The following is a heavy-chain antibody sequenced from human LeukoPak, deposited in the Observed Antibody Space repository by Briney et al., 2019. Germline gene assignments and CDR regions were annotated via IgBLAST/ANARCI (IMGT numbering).Heavy chain of an antibody. J-gene: IGHJ4*02. CDR1: GFTFNKYW. CDR2: INQDDGQI. V-gene: IGHV3-7*01. CDR3: ARGYYYSGTYYLSFFDY. D-gene: IGHD3-10*01. Sequence: GGSLRLSCAASGFTFNKYWLTWVRQAPGKGLEGVANINQDDGQINYLESVEGRFTITKDNARNSLHLQMNSLRAEDTAIYYCARGYYYSGTYYLSFFDYWGQGTLVTVSS.